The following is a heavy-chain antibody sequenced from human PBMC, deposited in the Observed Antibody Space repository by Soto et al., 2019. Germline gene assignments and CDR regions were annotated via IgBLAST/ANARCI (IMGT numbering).Heavy chain of an antibody. CDR2: ISSSSSTI. J-gene: IGHJ4*02. CDR3: ARDPTTGIAAPGRDY. CDR1: GFTFSSYS. D-gene: IGHD6-13*01. V-gene: IGHV3-48*02. Sequence: GGSLRLSCAASGFTFSSYSMNWVRQAPGKGLAWVSYISSSSSTIYYADSVKGRFTISRDNAKNSLYLQMNSLRDEDTAVYCCARDPTTGIAAPGRDYWGQGTLVTVSS.